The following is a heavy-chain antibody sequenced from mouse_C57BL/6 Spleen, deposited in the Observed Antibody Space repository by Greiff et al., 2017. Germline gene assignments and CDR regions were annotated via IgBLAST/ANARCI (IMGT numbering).Heavy chain of an antibody. D-gene: IGHD1-1*01. J-gene: IGHJ2*01. CDR1: GYTFTDYE. Sequence: VKLQESGAELVRPGASVTLSCKASGYTFTDYEMHWVKQTPVHGLEWIGAIDPETGGTAYNQKFKGKAILTADKSSSTAYMELRSLTSEDSAVYYCTRSPGYGSSSTAFDYWGQGTTLTVSS. V-gene: IGHV1-15*01. CDR2: IDPETGGT. CDR3: TRSPGYGSSSTAFDY.